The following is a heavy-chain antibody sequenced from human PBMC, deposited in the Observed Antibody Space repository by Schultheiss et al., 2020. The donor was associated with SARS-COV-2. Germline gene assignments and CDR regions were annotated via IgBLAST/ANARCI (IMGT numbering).Heavy chain of an antibody. J-gene: IGHJ4*03. V-gene: IGHV3-48*04. Sequence: GESLKISCAASGFTFSSYGMHWVRQAPGKGLEWVSYISSSCGTKSYAHSVKGRFTISRDNAKNSLYLQMNSLRAEDTALYYCAKGMGYEVGNLDLVVITSAGFDYWGQGTRVTVSS. CDR1: GFTFSSYG. D-gene: IGHD3-22*01. CDR3: AKGMGYEVGNLDLVVITSAGFDY. CDR2: ISSSCGTK.